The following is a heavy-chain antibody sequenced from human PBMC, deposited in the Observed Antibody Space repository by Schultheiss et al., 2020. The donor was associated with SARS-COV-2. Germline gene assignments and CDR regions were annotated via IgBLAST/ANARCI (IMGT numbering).Heavy chain of an antibody. D-gene: IGHD5-18*01. Sequence: GGSLRLSCAASGFTFSSYDMNWVRQAPGKGLEWVSYIGDTSTIYYAVSVKGRFTVSRDDAKASLYLQMDSLRADDTAMYYCARDHRTDTAMPVIWGQGTLVTVSS. CDR3: ARDHRTDTAMPVI. V-gene: IGHV3-48*01. CDR1: GFTFSSYD. CDR2: IGDTSTI. J-gene: IGHJ4*02.